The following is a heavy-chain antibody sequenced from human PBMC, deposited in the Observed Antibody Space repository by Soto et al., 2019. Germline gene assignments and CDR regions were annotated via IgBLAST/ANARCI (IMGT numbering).Heavy chain of an antibody. CDR3: ATEGMTSFDY. CDR1: GFTFSSYG. V-gene: IGHV3-30*03. J-gene: IGHJ4*02. Sequence: PGGSLRLSCAASGFTFSSYGMHWVRQAPGKGLEWVAVISYDGSNKYYADSVKGRFTISRDNSKNTLYLQMNSLRAEDTAVYYCATEGMTSFDYWGQGTLVTVSS. CDR2: ISYDGSNK.